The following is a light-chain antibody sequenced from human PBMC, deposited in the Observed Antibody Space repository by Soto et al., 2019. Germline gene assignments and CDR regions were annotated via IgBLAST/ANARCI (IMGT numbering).Light chain of an antibody. V-gene: IGKV1-5*01. CDR3: QQYDSYSPWT. CDR1: QSISKW. J-gene: IGKJ1*01. CDR2: DAS. Sequence: DIQMTQSPSTLSASVGDRVTITCRASQSISKWLAWYQQKPGKAPKLLIYDASTLERGVPARFSGSGSGAEFTLTISSLQSDDFAAYYCQQYDSYSPWTFGQGTKVEIK.